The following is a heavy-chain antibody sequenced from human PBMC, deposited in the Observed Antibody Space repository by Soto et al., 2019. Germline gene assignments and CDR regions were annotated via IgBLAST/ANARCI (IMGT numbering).Heavy chain of an antibody. CDR3: ARDPRDSLNAFDI. V-gene: IGHV4-59*01. CDR2: IYYSGST. J-gene: IGHJ3*02. Sequence: SETLSLTCTVSGGSISSYYWSWIWQPPGKGLEWIGYIYYSGSTNYNPSLKSRVTISVDTSKNQFSLKLSSVTAADTAVYYCARDPRDSLNAFDIWGQGTMVTVSS. D-gene: IGHD3-22*01. CDR1: GGSISSYY.